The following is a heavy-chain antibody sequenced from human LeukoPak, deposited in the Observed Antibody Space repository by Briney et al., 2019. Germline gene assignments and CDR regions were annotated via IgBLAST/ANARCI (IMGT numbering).Heavy chain of an antibody. D-gene: IGHD4-17*01. CDR1: GDSISSYY. J-gene: IGHJ4*02. Sequence: SETLSLTCTVSGDSISSYYWSWIRQPPGKGLEWIGYIYYSGSTNYNPSLKSRVTISVDTSKNQFSLKLSSVTAADTAVYYCARVYGDYAAGYYFDYWGQGTLVTVSS. CDR2: IYYSGST. CDR3: ARVYGDYAAGYYFDY. V-gene: IGHV4-59*01.